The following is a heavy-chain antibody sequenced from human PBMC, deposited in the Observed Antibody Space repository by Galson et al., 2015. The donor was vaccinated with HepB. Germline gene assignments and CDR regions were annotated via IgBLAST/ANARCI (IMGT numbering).Heavy chain of an antibody. J-gene: IGHJ4*02. V-gene: IGHV1-18*01. D-gene: IGHD2-2*01. CDR2: ISAYNGNT. CDR3: ASLYCSSTSCAQTPFDY. CDR1: GYTFTSYG. Sequence: SVKVSCKASGYTFTSYGISWVRQAPGQGLEWMGWISAYNGNTNYAQKLQGRVTMTTDTSTSTAYMELSSLRSEDTAVYYCASLYCSSTSCAQTPFDYWGQGTLVTVSS.